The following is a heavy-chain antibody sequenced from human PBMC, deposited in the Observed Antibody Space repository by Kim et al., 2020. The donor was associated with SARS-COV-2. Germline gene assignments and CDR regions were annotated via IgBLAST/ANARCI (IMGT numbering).Heavy chain of an antibody. CDR2: IIPIFGTV. CDR3: ARGGDTAMELDY. D-gene: IGHD5-18*01. V-gene: IGHV1-69*13. CDR1: GGTFSSYA. Sequence: SVKVSCKASGGTFSSYAISWVRQAPGQGLEWMGGIIPIFGTVNYAQKFQGRVTITADESTSTAYMELSSLRSEDTAVYYCARGGDTAMELDYWGQGTLVTVSS. J-gene: IGHJ4*02.